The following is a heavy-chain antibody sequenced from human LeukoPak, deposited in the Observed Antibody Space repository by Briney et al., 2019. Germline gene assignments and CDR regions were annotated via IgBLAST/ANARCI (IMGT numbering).Heavy chain of an antibody. CDR2: IFYSGST. CDR3: ARFRMSVAPV. D-gene: IGHD6-19*01. CDR1: GGSISSSSYY. Sequence: PSETLSLTCTVSGGSISSSSYYWGWIRQPPGKGLEWIGSIFYSGSTYYNPSLKSRVTISVDTSKNLLSLKLSSVTAADTAVHYCARFRMSVAPVWGQGTMVTVSS. J-gene: IGHJ3*01. V-gene: IGHV4-39*07.